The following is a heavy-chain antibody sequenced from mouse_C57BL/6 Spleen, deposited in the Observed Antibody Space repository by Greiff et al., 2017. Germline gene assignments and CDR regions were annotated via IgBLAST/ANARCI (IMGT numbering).Heavy chain of an antibody. D-gene: IGHD4-1*01. J-gene: IGHJ1*03. CDR1: GFNIKDDY. V-gene: IGHV14-4*01. CDR3: TKLGLGYFDG. Sequence: VQLQQSGAELVSPGASVKLSCTASGFNIKDDYMHWVKQRPEQGLEWIGWIDPENGDTEYASKFQGKATRTADTSSNTAYLQLSSLTSEDTAVYYCTKLGLGYFDGWGTGTTVTVSS. CDR2: IDPENGDT.